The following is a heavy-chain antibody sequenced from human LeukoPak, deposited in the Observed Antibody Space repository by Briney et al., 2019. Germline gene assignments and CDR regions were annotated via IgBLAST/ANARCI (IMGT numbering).Heavy chain of an antibody. V-gene: IGHV4-39*07. CDR2: IYYSGST. CDR3: ARVRADPSRRFADDAFDI. D-gene: IGHD3-10*01. CDR1: GGSISSSSYY. J-gene: IGHJ3*02. Sequence: SETLSLTCTVSGGSISSSSYYWGWIRQPPGKGLEWIGSIYYSGSTYYNPSLKSRVTMSVDTSKNQFSLKLSSVTAADTAVYYCARVRADPSRRFADDAFDIWGQGTMVTVSS.